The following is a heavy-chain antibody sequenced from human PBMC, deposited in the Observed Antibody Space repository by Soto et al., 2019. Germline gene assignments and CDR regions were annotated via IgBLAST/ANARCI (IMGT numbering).Heavy chain of an antibody. D-gene: IGHD3-10*01. CDR2: INPNNGST. CDR1: GGTFSSYA. CDR3: ARDLGSPDVWFDS. V-gene: IGHV1-2*04. Sequence: GASVKVSCKASGGTFSSYAISWVRQAPGQGLEWMGWINPNNGSTNYAQRFRGWVTMTRDTSASTAYMDLNSLRSEDTAVYYCARDLGSPDVWFDSWGQGTLVTVSS. J-gene: IGHJ5*01.